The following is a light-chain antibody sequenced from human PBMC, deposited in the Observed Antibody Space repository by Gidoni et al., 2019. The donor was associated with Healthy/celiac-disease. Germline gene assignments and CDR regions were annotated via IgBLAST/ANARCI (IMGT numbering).Light chain of an antibody. CDR1: QSVSSSY. CDR3: QQDYNLPWT. CDR2: GAS. V-gene: IGKV3D-7*01. Sequence: PGERVTLSCRASQSVSSSYLTWYQQKPGQAPRLLIYGASTRATSIPARFSGSGSGTDFTLTISSLQPEDFAVYYCQQDYNLPWTFGQGTKVEIK. J-gene: IGKJ1*01.